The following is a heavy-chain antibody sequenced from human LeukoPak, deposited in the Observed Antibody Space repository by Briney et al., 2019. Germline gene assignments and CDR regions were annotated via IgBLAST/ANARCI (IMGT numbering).Heavy chain of an antibody. CDR2: IYYSGNT. CDR1: GDSVSSSSYY. J-gene: IGHJ3*02. D-gene: IGHD5-24*01. Sequence: SETPSLTCTVSGDSVSSSSYYWGWIRQPPGKGLEWIGSIYYSGNTYYNPSLRSRVTMSVDTSKNQVSLKLSSVTVADTAVYYCAKDLNPVGGDGYNFDAFDIWGQGTMVTVSS. V-gene: IGHV4-39*05. CDR3: AKDLNPVGGDGYNFDAFDI.